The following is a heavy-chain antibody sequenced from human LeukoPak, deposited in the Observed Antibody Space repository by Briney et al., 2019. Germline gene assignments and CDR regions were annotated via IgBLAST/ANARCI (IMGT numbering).Heavy chain of an antibody. J-gene: IGHJ4*02. CDR3: ARENWFGGDYGLDY. D-gene: IGHD3-10*01. V-gene: IGHV3-53*01. CDR1: GFIFSSNS. Sequence: GGSLRLSCAVSGFIFSSNSMSWVRQAPGKGLEWVSVIYSGGNTYYADSVKGRFTISRDNSKNTLFLQMNILRAEDTAVYYCARENWFGGDYGLDYWGQGTLVTVSS. CDR2: IYSGGNT.